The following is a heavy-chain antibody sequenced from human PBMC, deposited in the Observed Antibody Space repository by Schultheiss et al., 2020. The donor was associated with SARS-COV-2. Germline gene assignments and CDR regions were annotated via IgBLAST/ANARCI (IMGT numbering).Heavy chain of an antibody. V-gene: IGHV4-38-2*01. CDR3: ARVRTSGLAAPPGAFDI. CDR2: IYHSGST. J-gene: IGHJ3*02. Sequence: SETLSLTCAVSGYSISSGYYWGWIRQPPGKGLEWIGSIYHSGSTYYNPSLKSRVTISVDTSKNQFSLKLSSVTAADTAVYYCARVRTSGLAAPPGAFDIWGQGTMVTVSS. D-gene: IGHD6-6*01. CDR1: GYSISSGYY.